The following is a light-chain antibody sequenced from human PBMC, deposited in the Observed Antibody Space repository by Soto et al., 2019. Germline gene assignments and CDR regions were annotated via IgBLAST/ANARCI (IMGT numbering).Light chain of an antibody. CDR2: GAS. CDR3: QQYNNFWT. V-gene: IGKV3-15*01. CDR1: QSVNSN. Sequence: EIVMTQSPATLSVSPGERATLSCRASQSVNSNLAWYQQKPGQAPRLVIYGASTRATGIPARFSGSGSGTEFTLTISSLQSEDFAVYYCQQYNNFWTFGQGTKVEIK. J-gene: IGKJ1*01.